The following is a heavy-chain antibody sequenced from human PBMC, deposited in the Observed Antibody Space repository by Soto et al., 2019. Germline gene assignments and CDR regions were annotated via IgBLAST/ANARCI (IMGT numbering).Heavy chain of an antibody. CDR1: GGSISSGGYY. CDR3: ARDLGAAGSGSHDAFDI. CDR2: IYYSGST. D-gene: IGHD3-10*01. J-gene: IGHJ3*02. Sequence: QVQLQESGPGLVKPSQTLSLTCTVSGGSISSGGYYWSWIRQHPGKGLEWIGYIYYSGSTYYNPSLKRRVTRSVDTSKNQFSLKLSSVTAADTAVYYCARDLGAAGSGSHDAFDIWGQGTMVTVSS. V-gene: IGHV4-31*03.